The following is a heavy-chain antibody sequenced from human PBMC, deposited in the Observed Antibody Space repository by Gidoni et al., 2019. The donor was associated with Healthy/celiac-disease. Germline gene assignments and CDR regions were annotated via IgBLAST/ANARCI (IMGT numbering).Heavy chain of an antibody. Sequence: QVQLVESGGGVVQPGRSLRLSCAASGFPFSSYAMHWVRQAPGKGLEWVAVISYDGSNKYYADSVKGRFTISRDNSKNTLYLQMNSLRAEDTAVYYCARDRGLRFLEMYYGMDVWGQGTTVTVSS. CDR3: ARDRGLRFLEMYYGMDV. CDR2: ISYDGSNK. V-gene: IGHV3-30*01. D-gene: IGHD3-3*01. J-gene: IGHJ6*02. CDR1: GFPFSSYA.